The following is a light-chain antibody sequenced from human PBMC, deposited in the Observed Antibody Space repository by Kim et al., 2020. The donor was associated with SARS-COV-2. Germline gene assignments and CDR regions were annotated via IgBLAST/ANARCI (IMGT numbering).Light chain of an antibody. CDR2: QDS. J-gene: IGLJ2*01. CDR1: KLGDKY. CDR3: QAWDSSTVV. V-gene: IGLV3-1*01. Sequence: SVSPGQTASITCSGDKLGDKYACWYQQKPGQSPVLVIYQDSKRPSGIPERFSGPNSGNTATLTISGTQAMDEADYYCQAWDSSTVVFGGGTQLNVL.